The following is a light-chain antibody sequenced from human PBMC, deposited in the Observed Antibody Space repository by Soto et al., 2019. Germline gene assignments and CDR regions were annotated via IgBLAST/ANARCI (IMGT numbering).Light chain of an antibody. CDR2: DAS. CDR1: QSISKC. CDR3: QQYSSYYAWT. V-gene: IGKV1-5*01. J-gene: IGKJ1*01. Sequence: DIQMTQSPSTLAASIGDRVSINCRASQSISKCFAWHQQKPGKAPKLLIYDASTFQSGVPPRFSGSGSGTEFTLTIRSLQPDDIATYYCQQYSSYYAWTFGEGTKVDIK.